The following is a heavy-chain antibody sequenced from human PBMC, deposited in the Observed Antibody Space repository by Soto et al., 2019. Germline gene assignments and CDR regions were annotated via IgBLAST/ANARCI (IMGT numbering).Heavy chain of an antibody. V-gene: IGHV5-51*01. Sequence: GESLKISCKGSGYSFTSYWIGWVRQMPGKGLEWMGIIYPGDSDTRYSPSFQGQVTISADKSISTAYLQWSSLKASDTAMYYCARSLFYYDFWSGYRYYYYYGLAVWGQGTTVTVSS. CDR3: ARSLFYYDFWSGYRYYYYYGLAV. CDR1: GYSFTSYW. D-gene: IGHD3-3*01. J-gene: IGHJ6*02. CDR2: IYPGDSDT.